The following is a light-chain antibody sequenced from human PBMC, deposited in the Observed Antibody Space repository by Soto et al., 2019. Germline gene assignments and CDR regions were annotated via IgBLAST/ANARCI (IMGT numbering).Light chain of an antibody. V-gene: IGLV1-47*02. Sequence: QSTLTHPPSASGTPGQRATISCSGSSSNIESNYVYWYQQLPGTAPKLLIYNNNQRPSGVPDRFSVFKSGTSASLAISGLRSEDEADYYCAAWDDSLSGYVFGTGT. J-gene: IGLJ1*01. CDR2: NNN. CDR3: AAWDDSLSGYV. CDR1: SSNIESNY.